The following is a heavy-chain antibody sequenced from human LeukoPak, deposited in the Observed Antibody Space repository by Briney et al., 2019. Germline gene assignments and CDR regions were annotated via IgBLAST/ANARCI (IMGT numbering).Heavy chain of an antibody. D-gene: IGHD3-22*01. J-gene: IGHJ4*02. CDR3: ARLTYYYDSSGYYRFDY. CDR1: SGSIRDYY. Sequence: PSETLSLTCTVSSGSIRDYYWSWIRQPPGKGLEWIGYIYYTGSTTSNPSLKSRVTISVDTSKNQFSLKLSSVTAADTAVYYCARLTYYYDSSGYYRFDYWGQGTLVTVSS. CDR2: IYYTGST. V-gene: IGHV4-59*01.